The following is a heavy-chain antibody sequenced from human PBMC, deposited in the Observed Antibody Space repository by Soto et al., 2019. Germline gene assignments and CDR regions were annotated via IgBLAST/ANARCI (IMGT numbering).Heavy chain of an antibody. CDR3: ARGRRSQWLALYYFDY. CDR2: INHSGST. D-gene: IGHD6-19*01. CDR1: GGSFSGYY. Sequence: QVQLQQWGAGLLKPSETLSLTCAVYGGSFSGYYWSWIRQPPGKGLEWIGEINHSGSTNYNPSLKSRVTISVDTSKNQFSLKLSSVTAADTAVYYCARGRRSQWLALYYFDYWGQGTLVTVSS. V-gene: IGHV4-34*01. J-gene: IGHJ4*02.